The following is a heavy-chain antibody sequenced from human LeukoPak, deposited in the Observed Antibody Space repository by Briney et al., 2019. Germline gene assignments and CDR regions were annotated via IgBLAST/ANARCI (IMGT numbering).Heavy chain of an antibody. CDR2: IYYSGST. Sequence: SETLSLTCTVSGGSISSSSYYWGWIRQPPGKGLEWIGSIYYSGSTYYNPSLKSRVTISVDTSKNQFSLKLSSVTAADTAVYYCARVTRDRTDYFDYWGQGTLVTVSS. V-gene: IGHV4-39*07. CDR3: ARVTRDRTDYFDY. J-gene: IGHJ4*02. CDR1: GGSISSSSYY.